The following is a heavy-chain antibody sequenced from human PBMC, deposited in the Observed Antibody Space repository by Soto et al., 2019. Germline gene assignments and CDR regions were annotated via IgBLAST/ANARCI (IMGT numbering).Heavy chain of an antibody. J-gene: IGHJ4*02. V-gene: IGHV3-33*01. Sequence: GGSLRLSCAASGFTFSSYGMHWVRQAPGKGLEWVAVIWYDGSNKYYADSVKGRFTISRDNSKNTLYLQMNSLRAEDTAVYYCARDSSYGWGSYYSGYFDYWGQGTLVTVSS. D-gene: IGHD3-10*01. CDR3: ARDSSYGWGSYYSGYFDY. CDR2: IWYDGSNK. CDR1: GFTFSSYG.